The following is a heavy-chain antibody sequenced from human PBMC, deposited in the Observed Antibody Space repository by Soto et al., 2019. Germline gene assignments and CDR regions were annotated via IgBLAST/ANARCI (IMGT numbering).Heavy chain of an antibody. V-gene: IGHV4-59*01. CDR1: GGSISSYY. J-gene: IGHJ3*02. CDR3: ARVVVVANAFDI. Sequence: SDTLSLTCTVSGGSISSYYWSWIRQPPGKGLEWIGYIYYSGSTNYNPSLKSRVTISVDTSKNQFSLKLSSVTAADTAVYYCARVVVVANAFDIWGQGTMVTVSS. D-gene: IGHD2-15*01. CDR2: IYYSGST.